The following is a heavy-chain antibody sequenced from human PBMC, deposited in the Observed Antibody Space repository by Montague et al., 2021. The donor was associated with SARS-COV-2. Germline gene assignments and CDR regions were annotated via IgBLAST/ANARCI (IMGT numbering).Heavy chain of an antibody. J-gene: IGHJ6*02. V-gene: IGHV3-23*01. CDR2: ISGSGGSP. Sequence: SLRLSCAASGFTFSRYAMSWVRQAPGKGLEWVSAISGSGGSPYYSDSVXVLFTISRDNSKNTLYLQLNSLRAEDTAVYYCAKVGSSWYHGYYYGMDFWGQGTTVTVSS. CDR1: GFTFSRYA. CDR3: AKVGSSWYHGYYYGMDF. D-gene: IGHD6-13*01.